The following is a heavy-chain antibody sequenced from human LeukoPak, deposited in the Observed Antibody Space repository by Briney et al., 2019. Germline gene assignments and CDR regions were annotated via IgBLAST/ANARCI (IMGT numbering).Heavy chain of an antibody. CDR2: INHSGST. V-gene: IGHV4-34*01. J-gene: IGHJ4*02. CDR3: ARGFKGDY. CDR1: GGSFSGYY. Sequence: SETLSLTCAVYGGSFSGYYWSWIRQPPGKGLEWIGEINHSGSTNYNPSLKSRVTISVDTSKNQFSLKLSSVTAADTAVHYCARGFKGDYWGQGTLVTVSS.